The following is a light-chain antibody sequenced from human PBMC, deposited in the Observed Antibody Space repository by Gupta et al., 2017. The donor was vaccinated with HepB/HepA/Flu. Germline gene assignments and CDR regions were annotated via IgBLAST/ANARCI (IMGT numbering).Light chain of an antibody. CDR3: QSYDTSLGGPYV. J-gene: IGLJ1*01. CDR2: DNT. CDR1: RSNIGAVYD. Sequence: QSVLTQPPSVSGSPGQRVSISCPGSRSNIGAVYDVHWYQQRPGTAPKLLIYDNTNRPSGVPDRFSGSKSGTSASLAITGLQAEDEAAYYCQSYDTSLGGPYVFGTGTKVTVL. V-gene: IGLV1-40*01.